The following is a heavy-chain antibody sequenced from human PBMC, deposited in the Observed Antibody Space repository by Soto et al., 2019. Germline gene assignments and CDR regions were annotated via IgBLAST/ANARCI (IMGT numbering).Heavy chain of an antibody. CDR1: GGSLTNYG. J-gene: IGHJ4*02. V-gene: IGHV1-69*13. CDR3: ASLMDTAMVKYYFDY. CDR2: IIPVFGTA. D-gene: IGHD5-18*01. Sequence: SVKVSCKASGGSLTNYGVSWVRQAPGQGLEWMGGIIPVFGTANYAQKFQGRVTIAADESKSTAYMDVRSLRSEDTAVYYCASLMDTAMVKYYFDYWGKGTLVTVSS.